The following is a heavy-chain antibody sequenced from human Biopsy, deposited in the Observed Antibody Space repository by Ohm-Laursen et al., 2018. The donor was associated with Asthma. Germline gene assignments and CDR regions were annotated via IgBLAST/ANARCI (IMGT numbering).Heavy chain of an antibody. V-gene: IGHV3-30*18. Sequence: SLRLSCAASGFTFSNYGVHWVRQAPGKGLDWVAVISFDGSNKNYTDSVKGRFTISRDNSRNTLHLQMNSLRAEDTAVYFCAKEVFPGWELRRGPDSWGQGTLVTVSS. CDR1: GFTFSNYG. D-gene: IGHD1-26*01. J-gene: IGHJ4*02. CDR3: AKEVFPGWELRRGPDS. CDR2: ISFDGSNK.